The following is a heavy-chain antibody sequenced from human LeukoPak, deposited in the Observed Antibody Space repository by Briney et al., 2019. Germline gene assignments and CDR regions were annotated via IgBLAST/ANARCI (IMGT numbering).Heavy chain of an antibody. Sequence: SETLSLTCAVYIDSFTNYYWNWIRQTPGKGLEWIGEVNDSGGTNYNPSLKSRVTISVDTSKNQFSLKLSSVTAADTAMYYCASRYSYYMDVWGKGTTVTVSS. CDR3: ASRYSYYMDV. D-gene: IGHD5-18*01. J-gene: IGHJ6*03. V-gene: IGHV4-34*01. CDR2: VNDSGGT. CDR1: IDSFTNYY.